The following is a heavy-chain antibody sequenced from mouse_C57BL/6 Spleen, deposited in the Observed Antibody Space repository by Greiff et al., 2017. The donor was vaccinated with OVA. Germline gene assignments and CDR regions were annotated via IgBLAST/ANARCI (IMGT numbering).Heavy chain of an antibody. Sequence: EVKLVESGGGLVKPGGSLKLSCAASGFTFSDYGMHWVRQAPEKGLEWVAYISSGSRTIYYADTVKGRVTISRDNATDTQFLHMTSLWSEDTAWYSCARPGSGNPWFDYWGQGTLVTVSA. CDR2: ISSGSRTI. J-gene: IGHJ3*01. V-gene: IGHV5-17*01. CDR3: ARPGSGNPWFDY. CDR1: GFTFSDYG. D-gene: IGHD1-3*01.